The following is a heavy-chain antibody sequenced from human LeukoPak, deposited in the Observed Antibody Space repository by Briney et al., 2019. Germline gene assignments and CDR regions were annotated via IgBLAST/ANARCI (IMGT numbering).Heavy chain of an antibody. CDR1: GFDFSDHS. V-gene: IGHV3-48*02. CDR2: ISTSTSTI. CDR3: ARGAYDGGLD. D-gene: IGHD3-16*01. Sequence: GGSLRLSCLGSGFDFSDHSMNWVRQAPGKGLEWVSFISTSTSTIYYADSVKGRFTVSRDNAKNSLYLQMNSLRDEDTAVYFCARGAYDGGLDWGQGTMVIVSS. J-gene: IGHJ1*01.